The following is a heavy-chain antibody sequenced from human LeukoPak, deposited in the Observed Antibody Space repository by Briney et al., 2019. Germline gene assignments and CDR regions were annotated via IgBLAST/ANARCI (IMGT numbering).Heavy chain of an antibody. CDR3: ARQTGSGLFILP. CDR2: IYYTGNT. CDR1: GYSISSGFY. Sequence: SETLSLTCTVSGYSISSGFYWGWIRQPPGKGLEWIGSIYYTGNTYYNASLKSQVSISIDTSKNQFSLKLTSVTAADTSVYYCARQTGSGLFILPGGQGTLVTVSS. V-gene: IGHV4-38-2*02. J-gene: IGHJ4*02. D-gene: IGHD3/OR15-3a*01.